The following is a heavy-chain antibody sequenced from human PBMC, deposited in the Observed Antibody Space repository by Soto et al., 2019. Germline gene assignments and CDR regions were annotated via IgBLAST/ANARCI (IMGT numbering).Heavy chain of an antibody. CDR1: GYTSTSYG. D-gene: IGHD2-2*01. CDR2: ISAYNGNT. Sequence: ASVKVSGKASGYTSTSYGISCVLQAPGQWLEWMGWISAYNGNTNYAQKLQGRVTMTTDTSTSTAYMELRSLRSDDTAVYYCARTTRYCSSTSCYDWFDPWGQGTLVTVSS. J-gene: IGHJ5*02. CDR3: ARTTRYCSSTSCYDWFDP. V-gene: IGHV1-18*04.